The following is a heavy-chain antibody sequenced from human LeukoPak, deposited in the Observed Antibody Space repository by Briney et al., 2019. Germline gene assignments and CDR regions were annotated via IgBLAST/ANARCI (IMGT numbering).Heavy chain of an antibody. J-gene: IGHJ4*02. CDR1: GYTFTSYG. D-gene: IGHD2-2*02. V-gene: IGHV1-18*01. Sequence: ASVEVSCKASGYTFTSYGFSLVRQAPGQGLEWMGWISDYNGNTNYVQKLQGRVTMTTDTSTSTAYMELRSLRSDDTAVYYCARAYCSSTSCYNFADYWGQGTLVTVPS. CDR2: ISDYNGNT. CDR3: ARAYCSSTSCYNFADY.